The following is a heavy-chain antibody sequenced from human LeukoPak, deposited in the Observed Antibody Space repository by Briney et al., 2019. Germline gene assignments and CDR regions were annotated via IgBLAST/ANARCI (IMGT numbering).Heavy chain of an antibody. J-gene: IGHJ6*03. CDR2: INHNEGS. Sequence: SETLSLTCDVSGYSISSGYYWGWIRQPPGKGLEWIGEINHNEGSRYNPSLKSRVTISVDTSKNQFSLKLSSVTAADTAVYYCARTPNPIHYYGSGSSQYYYYMDVWGKGTAVTVSS. D-gene: IGHD3-10*01. V-gene: IGHV4-38-2*01. CDR1: GYSISSGYY. CDR3: ARTPNPIHYYGSGSSQYYYYMDV.